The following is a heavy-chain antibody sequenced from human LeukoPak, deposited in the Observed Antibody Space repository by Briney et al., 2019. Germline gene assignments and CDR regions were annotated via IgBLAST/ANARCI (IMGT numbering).Heavy chain of an antibody. Sequence: GGSLRLSCAASGFTFSSYGMSWVRQAPGKGLEWVSAISGSGGSTYYADSVKGRFTISRDNAKNSLYLQMNSLRAEDTAVYYCTRGGDGYNSYYFDYWGQGTLVTVSS. CDR2: ISGSGGST. CDR3: TRGGDGYNSYYFDY. CDR1: GFTFSSYG. V-gene: IGHV3-23*01. D-gene: IGHD5-24*01. J-gene: IGHJ4*02.